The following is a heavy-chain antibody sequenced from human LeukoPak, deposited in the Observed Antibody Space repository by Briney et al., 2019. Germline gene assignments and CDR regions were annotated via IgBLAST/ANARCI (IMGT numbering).Heavy chain of an antibody. CDR3: ARGLTIFGVVISRKYYYGMDV. CDR1: GGSISSYY. J-gene: IGHJ6*02. CDR2: IYTSGST. Sequence: PSETLSLTCTVSGGSISSYYWSWIRQPAGKGLEWIGRIYTSGSTNYNPSLKSRVTISVDTSKNQFSLKLSSVTAADTAAYYCARGLTIFGVVISRKYYYGMDVWGQGTTVTVSS. D-gene: IGHD3-3*01. V-gene: IGHV4-4*07.